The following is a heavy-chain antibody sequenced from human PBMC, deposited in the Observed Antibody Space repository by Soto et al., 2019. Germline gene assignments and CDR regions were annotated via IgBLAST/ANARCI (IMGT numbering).Heavy chain of an antibody. J-gene: IGHJ6*02. V-gene: IGHV1-3*01. D-gene: IGHD1-1*01. CDR1: GYTFTSYA. CDR2: INAGNGNT. CDR3: ATENGDMDV. Sequence: ASVKVSCKASGYTFTSYALHWVRQAPGQRLEWMGWINAGNGNTKYSKKFQGRVTITRDTSASTAYMELSSLRSEDTAVYYCATENGDMDVWAQGPALTVSS.